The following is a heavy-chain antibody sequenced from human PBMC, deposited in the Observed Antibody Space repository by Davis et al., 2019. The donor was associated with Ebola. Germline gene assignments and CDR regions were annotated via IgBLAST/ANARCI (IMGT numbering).Heavy chain of an antibody. J-gene: IGHJ3*02. V-gene: IGHV1-46*03. Sequence: ASVKVSCKSSGYAFIGYYMHWVRQAPGQGLEWMGMINPNDGRTIYAQKFQGRVTVTRDTSTTTVYMDLSSLRSEDTALYYCTTPGGQDSGYDVFDIWGQGTMVTVSS. CDR2: INPNDGRT. D-gene: IGHD5-12*01. CDR3: TTPGGQDSGYDVFDI. CDR1: GYAFIGYY.